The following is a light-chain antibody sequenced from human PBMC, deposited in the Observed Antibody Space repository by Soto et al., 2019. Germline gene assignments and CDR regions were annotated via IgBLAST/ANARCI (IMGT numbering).Light chain of an antibody. Sequence: DIVTTQSPDSLAVSLGERATINCKSSQSVLYTSNNKNYLAWYQQKPGQPPKLLIYWASTRGSGVPDRFSGSGSGTDFTLTISSLQAEDVAVYYCQQYYSSPLTFGGGTMVEIK. CDR3: QQYYSSPLT. J-gene: IGKJ4*01. CDR2: WAS. CDR1: QSVLYTSNNKNY. V-gene: IGKV4-1*01.